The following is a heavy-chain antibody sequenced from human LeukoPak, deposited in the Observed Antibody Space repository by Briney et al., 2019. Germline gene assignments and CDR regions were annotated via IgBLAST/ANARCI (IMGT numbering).Heavy chain of an antibody. CDR2: IKSKTDGGTT. Sequence: GGSLRLSCAASGFTFSNAWMSWVRQAPGKGLEWVGRIKSKTDGGTTDYAAPVKGRFTISRDDSKNTLYLQMNSLKTEDTAVYYCTTEGEGMYSGYDTGIDYWGQGTLVTVSS. CDR1: GFTFSNAW. CDR3: TTEGEGMYSGYDTGIDY. J-gene: IGHJ4*02. D-gene: IGHD5-12*01. V-gene: IGHV3-15*01.